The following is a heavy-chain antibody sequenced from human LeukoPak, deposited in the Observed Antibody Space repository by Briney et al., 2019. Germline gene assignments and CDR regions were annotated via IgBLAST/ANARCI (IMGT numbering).Heavy chain of an antibody. CDR1: GYTFTGYY. V-gene: IGHV1-2*02. CDR3: ARLISGYDSESTFDY. CDR2: INPNSGGT. Sequence: ASVKVSCKASGYTFTGYYMHWVRQAPGQGLEWMGWINPNSGGTNYAQKFQGRVTMTRDTSISAAYMELSRLRSDDTAVYYCARLISGYDSESTFDYWGQGTLVTVSS. J-gene: IGHJ4*02. D-gene: IGHD5-12*01.